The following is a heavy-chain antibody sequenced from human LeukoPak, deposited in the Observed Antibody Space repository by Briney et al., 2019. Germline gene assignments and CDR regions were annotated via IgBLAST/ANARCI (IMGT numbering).Heavy chain of an antibody. V-gene: IGHV3-9*03. J-gene: IGHJ4*02. CDR1: GFTFDDYA. Sequence: GRSLRLSCAASGFTFDDYAMHWVRQAPGKGLEWVSGISWNSGSIGYADSVKGRFTISRDNAKNSLYLQMNSLRAEDIALYYCATRNGYWGQGTLVTVSS. D-gene: IGHD1-14*01. CDR3: ATRNGY. CDR2: ISWNSGSI.